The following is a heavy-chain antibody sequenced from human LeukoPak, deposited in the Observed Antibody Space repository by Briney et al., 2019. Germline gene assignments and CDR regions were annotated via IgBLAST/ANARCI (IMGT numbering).Heavy chain of an antibody. D-gene: IGHD3-10*01. CDR3: ARSSAYYYFDY. V-gene: IGHV3-20*04. Sequence: GGSLRLSCAASGFTFDDYGMSWVRHAPGKGLEWVSGINWNGGSTGYADSVKGRFTISGDNAKNSLYLQMNSLRAEDTALYYCARSSAYYYFDYWGQGTLVTVSS. CDR1: GFTFDDYG. CDR2: INWNGGST. J-gene: IGHJ4*02.